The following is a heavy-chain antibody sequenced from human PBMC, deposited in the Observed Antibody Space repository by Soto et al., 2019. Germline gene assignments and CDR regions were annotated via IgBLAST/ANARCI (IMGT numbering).Heavy chain of an antibody. Sequence: QVQLMQSGAEVKKPGSSVKVSCKASVGTFSTSAISWVRQAPGEGLEWVGGIMPIFATPDYAQKFQGRVTISADESTATAYLELTSLTKDDTAVYACARDKDRQQLGANSSVIVAVWGQGTAITVSS. CDR1: VGTFSTSA. D-gene: IGHD1-7*01. V-gene: IGHV1-69*12. J-gene: IGHJ6*02. CDR2: IMPIFATP. CDR3: ARDKDRQQLGANSSVIVAV.